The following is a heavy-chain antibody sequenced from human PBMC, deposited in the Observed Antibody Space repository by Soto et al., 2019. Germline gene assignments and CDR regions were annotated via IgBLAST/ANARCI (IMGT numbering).Heavy chain of an antibody. CDR3: RKGGAFGVPREH. Sequence: EVQLVESGGDLVQPGGSLRLSCAASGFTFSGYWMHWVRQAPGKGPVWVSRINGDGYSISYADSVKGRFTISRDNAKNRRDLQRSRRLAEERAVYCCRKGGAFGVPREHWGEGTLVTVCS. CDR2: INGDGYSI. V-gene: IGHV3-74*01. D-gene: IGHD3-16*01. CDR1: GFTFSGYW. J-gene: IGHJ1*01.